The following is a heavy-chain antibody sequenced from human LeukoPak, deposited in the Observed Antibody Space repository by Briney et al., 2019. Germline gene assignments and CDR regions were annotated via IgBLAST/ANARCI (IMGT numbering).Heavy chain of an antibody. D-gene: IGHD3-22*01. CDR2: IYTSGST. Sequence: PSQTLSLTCTVSGGSISSGSYYWSWIRQPAGKGLEWIGRIYTSGSTNYNPSLKSRVTISVDTSKNQFSLKLSSVTAADTAVYYCAREVEINYYDSSGSYDYWGQGTLVTVSS. CDR3: AREVEINYYDSSGSYDY. V-gene: IGHV4-61*02. J-gene: IGHJ4*02. CDR1: GGSISSGSYY.